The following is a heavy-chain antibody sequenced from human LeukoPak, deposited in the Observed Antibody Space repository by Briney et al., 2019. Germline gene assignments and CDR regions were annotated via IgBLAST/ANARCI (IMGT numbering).Heavy chain of an antibody. CDR2: IWYDGSNK. CDR1: GFTFSDYG. D-gene: IGHD3-22*01. J-gene: IGHJ4*02. CDR3: ARGVDYYENSGTIDY. Sequence: PGKSLRLSCTASGFTFSDYGMHWVRKPPGKGLKWVAIIWYDGSNKKYEDSVKGRFTISRDNSKNTLYLQMNSLRAEDTAVYYCARGVDYYENSGTIDYWGQGTLVTVSS. V-gene: IGHV3-33*01.